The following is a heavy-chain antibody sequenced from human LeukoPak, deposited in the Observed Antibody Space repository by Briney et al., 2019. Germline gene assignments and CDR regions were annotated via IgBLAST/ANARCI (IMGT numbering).Heavy chain of an antibody. V-gene: IGHV4-59*01. CDR1: ADSMNNYY. Sequence: PSETLSLTCSVFADSMNNYYWTWIRQPPGKGLEWLGNMHPGGTTKFHPSLEGRVTMSIDASNKQFSLRLRSVTAADTATYYCAKTGSLFGRFLDHWGPGALVIVSS. D-gene: IGHD3-10*02. CDR2: MHPGGTT. CDR3: AKTGSLFGRFLDH. J-gene: IGHJ4*02.